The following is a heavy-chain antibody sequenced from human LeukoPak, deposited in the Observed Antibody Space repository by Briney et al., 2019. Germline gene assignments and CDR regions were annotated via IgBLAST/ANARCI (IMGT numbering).Heavy chain of an antibody. J-gene: IGHJ5*02. CDR3: AKDRGPAAGQGNPNWFDP. Sequence: PGGSLRLSCAASGLTFGSYTMSWVRQAPGKGLEWVSGITATGSRTYYADSVKGRFTISGDNSKNTLYLQMNSLRAEDTAVYYCAKDRGPAAGQGNPNWFDPWGQGTLVTVSS. CDR2: ITATGSRT. CDR1: GLTFGSYT. D-gene: IGHD6-13*01. V-gene: IGHV3-23*01.